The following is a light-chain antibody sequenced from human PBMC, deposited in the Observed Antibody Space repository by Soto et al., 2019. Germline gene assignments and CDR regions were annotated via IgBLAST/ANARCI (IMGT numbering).Light chain of an antibody. CDR2: DAS. CDR3: QQSAVSPLT. CDR1: QSVSNNY. Sequence: EIVLTQSPGTLSLSPGERATLSCRASQSVSNNYVVWYQQKPGQSPRLLIHDASSRATGIPDRFSGSGSGTDFTLTISRLELEDFAVYYCQQSAVSPLTFGQGTRVDIK. J-gene: IGKJ1*01. V-gene: IGKV3-20*01.